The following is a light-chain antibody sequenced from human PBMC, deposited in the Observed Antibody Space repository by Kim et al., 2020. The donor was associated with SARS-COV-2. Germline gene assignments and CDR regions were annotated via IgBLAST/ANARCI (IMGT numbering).Light chain of an antibody. CDR3: GTWDSSLSGMV. Sequence: GQKVTISCSGSSSNIGNNYVSWYRQFPGAAPKLLIYDSYKRPSGIPDRFSASKSGTSATLGITGLQTGDEADYYCGTWDSSLSGMVFGGGTRLTVL. CDR1: SSNIGNNY. J-gene: IGLJ2*01. V-gene: IGLV1-51*01. CDR2: DSY.